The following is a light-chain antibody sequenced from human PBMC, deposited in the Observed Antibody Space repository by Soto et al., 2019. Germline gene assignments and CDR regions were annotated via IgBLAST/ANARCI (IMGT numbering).Light chain of an antibody. CDR2: EVS. CDR3: GSYTGSSYV. J-gene: IGLJ1*01. V-gene: IGLV2-14*01. CDR1: SSDVGGYNY. Sequence: QSVLTQPASVSGSPGQSITISCSGTSSDVGGYNYVSWYQQYPGKAPKLMIYEVSNRPSGVSNRFSGSKSGNTASLTISGLQAEDEADYYCGSYTGSSYVFGSGTKVTVL.